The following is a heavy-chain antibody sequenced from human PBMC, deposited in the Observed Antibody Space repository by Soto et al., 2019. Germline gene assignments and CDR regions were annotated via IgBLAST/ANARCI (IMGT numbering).Heavy chain of an antibody. CDR1: GGSISSGDYY. CDR3: ARDGTVTLYRYFDL. D-gene: IGHD4-17*01. J-gene: IGHJ2*01. V-gene: IGHV4-30-4*01. CDR2: IYYSGNT. Sequence: QVQLQESGPGLVKPSQTLSLTCTVSGGSISSGDYYWSWVRQPPGKGLEWIGYIYYSGNTYYNPSLKSRVTISIDTSKNQFSLNLSSVTAADTAVYYCARDGTVTLYRYFDLWGRGTLVTVSS.